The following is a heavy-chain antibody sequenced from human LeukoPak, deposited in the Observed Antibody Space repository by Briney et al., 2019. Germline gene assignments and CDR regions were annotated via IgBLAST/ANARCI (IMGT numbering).Heavy chain of an antibody. V-gene: IGHV4-34*01. Sequence: SETLSPTCAVYGGSFSDYFWNWIRQPPGKGLEWIGEINHGGGTRYNPSLESRATISVDTSKKQFSLNLTSVTTADTAVYYCARGEDGTGDYRPTYFDSWGQGTLVTVSS. J-gene: IGHJ4*02. D-gene: IGHD4-17*01. CDR2: INHGGGT. CDR3: ARGEDGTGDYRPTYFDS. CDR1: GGSFSDYF.